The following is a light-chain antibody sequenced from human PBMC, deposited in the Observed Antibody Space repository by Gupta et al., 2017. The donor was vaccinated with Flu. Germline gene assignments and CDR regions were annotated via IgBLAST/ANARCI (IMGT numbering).Light chain of an antibody. Sequence: GDALSRKYGYWYQQKSGQAPKLVTYEDNKRPSGIPERFSGSSTGTMATFTTTGVQVDDEADYYCFSTDSSGNHWVFGGGTKLTVL. V-gene: IGLV3-10*01. CDR1: ALSRKY. CDR3: FSTDSSGNHWV. J-gene: IGLJ3*02. CDR2: EDN.